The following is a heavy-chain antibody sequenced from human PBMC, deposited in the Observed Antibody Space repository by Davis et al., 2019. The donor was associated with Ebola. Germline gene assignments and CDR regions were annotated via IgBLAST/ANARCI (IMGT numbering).Heavy chain of an antibody. CDR3: ARERFRGLLLFDY. D-gene: IGHD3-22*01. Sequence: ASVKVSCKASGYTFSNYIITWVRQAPGQGLEWMGWISTYNGHAIYAQKFQGRVTITADKSTSTAYMELSSLRSEDTAVYYCARERFRGLLLFDYWGQGTLVTVSS. V-gene: IGHV1-18*01. CDR2: ISTYNGHA. J-gene: IGHJ4*02. CDR1: GYTFSNYI.